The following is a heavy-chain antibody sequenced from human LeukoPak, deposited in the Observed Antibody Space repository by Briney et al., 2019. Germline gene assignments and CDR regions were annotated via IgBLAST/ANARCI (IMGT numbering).Heavy chain of an antibody. Sequence: SETLSLTCAVYGGPFSGYYWSWIRQPPGKGLEWIGEINRSGSTNYNPSLKSRVTISVDTSKNQFSLKLSSVTAADTAVYYCATVLPYSYGSSNAFDIWGQGTMVTVSS. V-gene: IGHV4-34*01. J-gene: IGHJ3*02. D-gene: IGHD5-18*01. CDR1: GGPFSGYY. CDR3: ATVLPYSYGSSNAFDI. CDR2: INRSGST.